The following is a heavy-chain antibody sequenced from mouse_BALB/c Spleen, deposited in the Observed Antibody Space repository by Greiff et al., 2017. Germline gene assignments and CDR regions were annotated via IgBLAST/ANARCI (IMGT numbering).Heavy chain of an antibody. D-gene: IGHD2-1*01. CDR2: INPYNDGT. V-gene: IGHV1-14*01. CDR3: AIGQGYYGNYVGY. CDR1: GYTFTSYV. J-gene: IGHJ2*01. Sequence: VQLQQSGPELVKPGASVKMSCKASGYTFTSYVMHWVKQKPGQGLEWIGYINPYNDGTKYNEKFKGKATLTSDKSSSTAYMELSSLTSEDSAVYYCAIGQGYYGNYVGYWGQGTTLTVSS.